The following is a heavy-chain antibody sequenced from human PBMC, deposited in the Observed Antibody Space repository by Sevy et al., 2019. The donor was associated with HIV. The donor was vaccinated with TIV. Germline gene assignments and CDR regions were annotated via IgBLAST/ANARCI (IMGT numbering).Heavy chain of an antibody. CDR1: GGSISSSSYY. D-gene: IGHD3-10*01. V-gene: IGHV4-39*01. CDR2: IYYSGST. Sequence: SETLSLTCTVSGGSISSSSYYWGWIRQPPGKGLEWIGNIYYSGSTYYNPSVKSRVTISVDTSKKQFSLKLRSVTAADTAVYYCARGPTGVRGLYFDYWGQGTLVTVSS. CDR3: ARGPTGVRGLYFDY. J-gene: IGHJ4*02.